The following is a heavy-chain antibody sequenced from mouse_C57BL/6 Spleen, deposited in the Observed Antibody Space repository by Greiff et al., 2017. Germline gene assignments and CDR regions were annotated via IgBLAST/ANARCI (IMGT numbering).Heavy chain of an antibody. V-gene: IGHV5-9-1*02. CDR1: GFTFSSYA. CDR3: TRDSNLYYFDY. D-gene: IGHD2-5*01. CDR2: ISSGGDYI. Sequence: EVKLIESGEGLVKPGGSLKLSCAASGFTFSSYAMSWVRQTPEKRLEWVAYISSGGDYIYYADTVKGRFTISRDNARNTLYLQMSSLKSEDTAMYYCTRDSNLYYFDYWGQGTTLTVSS. J-gene: IGHJ2*01.